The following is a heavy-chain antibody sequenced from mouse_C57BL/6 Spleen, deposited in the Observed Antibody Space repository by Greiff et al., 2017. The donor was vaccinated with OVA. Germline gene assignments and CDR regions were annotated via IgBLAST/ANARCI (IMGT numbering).Heavy chain of an antibody. D-gene: IGHD2-4*01. CDR1: GFSLTSYG. V-gene: IGHV2-2*01. Sequence: QVQLKQSGPGLVQPSQSLSITCTVSGFSLTSYGVHWVRQSPGKGLEWLGVIGSGGSTDYNAAFISRLSISKDNSKSQVFFKKNSLQADETAIYYCDRGYDYDDAMDYWGQGTSVTVSA. J-gene: IGHJ4*01. CDR2: IGSGGST. CDR3: DRGYDYDDAMDY.